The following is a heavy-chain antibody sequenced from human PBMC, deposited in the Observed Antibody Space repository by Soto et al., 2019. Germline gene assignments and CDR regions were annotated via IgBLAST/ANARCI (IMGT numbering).Heavy chain of an antibody. CDR2: TYFRSKWNY. CDR1: GDSVSANNAA. J-gene: IGHJ6*02. Sequence: SQTLSLTCAISGDSVSANNAAWNWIRQSPSRGLEWLGRTYFRSKWNYDYAESVKSRLTITPDTTNNQISLQLNSVIPEDAAVYYCVCQPLSNLPLYGMYVSGQGTTVTVSS. CDR3: VCQPLSNLPLYGMYV. V-gene: IGHV6-1*01.